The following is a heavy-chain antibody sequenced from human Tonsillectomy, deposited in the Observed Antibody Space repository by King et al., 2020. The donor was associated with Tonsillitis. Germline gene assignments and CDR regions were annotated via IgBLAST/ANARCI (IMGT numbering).Heavy chain of an antibody. Sequence: VQLVESGGGVVQPGRSLRLSCAASGFTFSSYGMHWVRQAPGKGLEWVAVISYDGSNKYYADSVKGRFTISRDNSKNTLYLQMNSLSAEDTAVYYCAKWRDDYYYYGMDVWGQGTTVTVSS. J-gene: IGHJ6*02. CDR3: AKWRDDYYYYGMDV. D-gene: IGHD3-3*01. V-gene: IGHV3-30*18. CDR1: GFTFSSYG. CDR2: ISYDGSNK.